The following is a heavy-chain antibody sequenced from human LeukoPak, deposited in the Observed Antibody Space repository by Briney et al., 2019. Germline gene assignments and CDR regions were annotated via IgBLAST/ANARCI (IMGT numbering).Heavy chain of an antibody. J-gene: IGHJ4*02. Sequence: GGSLRLSCAASGFTFSTYWMHWVRQAPGKGLVWVARIRPEGTTTAYADSVKGRFTISRDNAKNTLFLRMNSLSAEDTAVYYCARDLDWILFDYWGQGTLVTVSS. CDR3: ARDLDWILFDY. CDR2: IRPEGTTT. D-gene: IGHD3-9*01. CDR1: GFTFSTYW. V-gene: IGHV3-74*03.